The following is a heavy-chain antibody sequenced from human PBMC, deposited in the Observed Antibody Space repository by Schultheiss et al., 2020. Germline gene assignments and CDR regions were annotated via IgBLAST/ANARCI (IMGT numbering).Heavy chain of an antibody. CDR1: GYSFTGYY. CDR3: ARASIAARYYGMDV. J-gene: IGHJ6*02. D-gene: IGHD6-6*01. CDR2: INPNSGGT. Sequence: ASVKVSCKASGYSFTGYYIHWVRQAPGQGLEWMGWINPNSGGTNYAQKFQGKVTMTRNTSISTAYMELSRLRSDDTAVYYCARASIAARYYGMDVWGQGTTVTVSS. V-gene: IGHV1-2*02.